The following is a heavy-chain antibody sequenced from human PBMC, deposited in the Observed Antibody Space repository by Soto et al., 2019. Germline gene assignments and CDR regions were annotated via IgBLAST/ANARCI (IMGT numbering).Heavy chain of an antibody. D-gene: IGHD4-4*01. CDR1: GGTSSSYA. V-gene: IGHV1-69*13. CDR3: ASGGTTVNRRFDY. Sequence: SVKVSCKASGGTSSSYAISWMRQAPGQGLEWMGGIIPIFDTTDYAQKFQGRVTFTADDSTSTVYMELNSLTSEDTAVYYCASGGTTVNRRFDYWGQGTLVTVSS. CDR2: IIPIFDTT. J-gene: IGHJ4*02.